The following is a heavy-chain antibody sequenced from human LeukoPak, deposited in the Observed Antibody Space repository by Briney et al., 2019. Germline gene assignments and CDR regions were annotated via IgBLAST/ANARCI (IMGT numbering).Heavy chain of an antibody. J-gene: IGHJ4*02. CDR2: IGSSGGTI. V-gene: IGHV3-48*03. Sequence: PGGSLRLSCAASAFIFSSYEMNWVRQAPGKGLEWVSYIGSSGGTIYYADSVKGRFTISRDNAKNSLYLQMNSLRAEDTAVYYCARGKYFDYWGQGTLVTVSS. CDR1: AFIFSSYE. CDR3: ARGKYFDY.